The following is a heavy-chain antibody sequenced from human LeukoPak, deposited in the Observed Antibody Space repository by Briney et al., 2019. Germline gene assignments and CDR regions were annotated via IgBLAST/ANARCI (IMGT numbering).Heavy chain of an antibody. CDR2: ISGSGGSS. V-gene: IGHV3-23*01. D-gene: IGHD5-12*01. Sequence: GGSLRLSCAASGFTFSSYAMNWVRQAPGKGLEWVSAISGSGGSSYYADSVRGRFTISRDNAKNSLYLQMNSLRAEDTAVYYCARDGVAQRSYYMDVWGKGTTVTVSS. CDR1: GFTFSSYA. J-gene: IGHJ6*03. CDR3: ARDGVAQRSYYMDV.